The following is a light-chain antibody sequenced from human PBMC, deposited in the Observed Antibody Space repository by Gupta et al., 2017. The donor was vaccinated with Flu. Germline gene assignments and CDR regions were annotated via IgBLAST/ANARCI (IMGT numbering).Light chain of an antibody. V-gene: IGKV2-30*01. Sequence: NSCRVSQSLVYNEGNSYLKWFQPKPGQSPRRLILKVSNRDSGVPDRFSGSGSGTDFTLKISRVEAEDVGIYYCMQGTHLYTFGQGTKLEIK. CDR3: MQGTHLYT. CDR1: QSLVYNEGNSY. CDR2: KVS. J-gene: IGKJ2*01.